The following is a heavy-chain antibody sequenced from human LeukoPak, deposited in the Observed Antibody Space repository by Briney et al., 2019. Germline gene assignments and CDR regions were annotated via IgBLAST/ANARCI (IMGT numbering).Heavy chain of an antibody. Sequence: PGGSLRLSCAASGFTFSNYWMHWVRQAPGKGLVWISRINSDGSSTSYADSVKGRVTISRDNAKNTLYLQVNSPRAEDTAVYYCVATYLYAMDVWGKGTTVTVSS. CDR2: INSDGSST. J-gene: IGHJ6*04. CDR1: GFTFSNYW. V-gene: IGHV3-74*01. CDR3: VATYLYAMDV. D-gene: IGHD2-2*02.